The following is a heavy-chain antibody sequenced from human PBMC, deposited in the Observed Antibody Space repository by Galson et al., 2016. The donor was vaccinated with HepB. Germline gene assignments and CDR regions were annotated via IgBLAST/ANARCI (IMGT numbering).Heavy chain of an antibody. CDR3: ARRSCTAGRCYSASYLCFDS. CDR2: IKPDGSEK. Sequence: SPRLSCADSTFTFSNYWMTWVRQAPGKGLEWVANIKPDGSEKYYVDSVKGRFTISRDNAKNSLYLQMSSLRAEDTAVYYCARRSCTAGRCYSASYLCFDSWGQGTLVTVSS. D-gene: IGHD2-15*01. CDR1: TFTFSNYW. V-gene: IGHV3-7*01. J-gene: IGHJ4*02.